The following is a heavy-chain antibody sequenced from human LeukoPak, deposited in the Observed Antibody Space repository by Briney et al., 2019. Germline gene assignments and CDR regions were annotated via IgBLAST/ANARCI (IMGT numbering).Heavy chain of an antibody. CDR2: INPNSGGT. V-gene: IGHV1-2*02. Sequence: ASVKVSCKVSGYTLTELSMHWVRQAPGQGLEWMGWINPNSGGTNYAQKFQGRVTMTRDTSISTAYMELSRLRSDDTAVYYCARGHTFRYFDYWGQGTLVTVSS. CDR3: ARGHTFRYFDY. J-gene: IGHJ4*02. D-gene: IGHD2/OR15-2a*01. CDR1: GYTLTELS.